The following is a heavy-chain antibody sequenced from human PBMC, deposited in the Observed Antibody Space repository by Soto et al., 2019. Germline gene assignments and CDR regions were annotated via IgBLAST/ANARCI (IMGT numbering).Heavy chain of an antibody. CDR1: GYTFASYA. CDR2: ISTYNGNT. V-gene: IGHV1-18*01. Sequence: ASVKVSCKASGYTFASYAISWMRQAPGQGLEWMGWISTYNGNTNYAQKLQGRVTMTTDTSTSTAYMELRSLRSDDTAVYYCARDPPPPDYWGQGTLVTVSS. CDR3: ARDPPPPDY. J-gene: IGHJ4*02.